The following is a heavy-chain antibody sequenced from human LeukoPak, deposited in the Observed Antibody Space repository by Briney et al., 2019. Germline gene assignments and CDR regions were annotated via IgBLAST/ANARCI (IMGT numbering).Heavy chain of an antibody. V-gene: IGHV1-18*01. J-gene: IGHJ4*02. CDR2: ISAYNGNT. D-gene: IGHD2-21*02. CDR3: ARVVTTTPHFDY. CDR1: GYTFTSYG. Sequence: ASVEVSCKASGYTFTSYGISWVRQAPGQGLEWMGWISAYNGNTNYAQKLQGRVTMTTDTSTSTAYMELRSLRSDDTAVYYCARVVTTTPHFDYWGQGTLVTVSS.